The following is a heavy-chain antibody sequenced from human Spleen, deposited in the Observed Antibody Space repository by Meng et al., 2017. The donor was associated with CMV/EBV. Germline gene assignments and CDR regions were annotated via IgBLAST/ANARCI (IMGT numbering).Heavy chain of an antibody. J-gene: IGHJ6*02. V-gene: IGHV4-59*01. Sequence: SETLSLTCTVSGGSISSYYWSWIRQPPGKGLEWIGYIYYSGSTNYNPSLKSRVAISEDTSKNHFSLKLSSVTAADTAVYYCARDRAYGMDVWGQGTTVTVSS. CDR3: ARDRAYGMDV. D-gene: IGHD3-10*01. CDR1: GGSISSYY. CDR2: IYYSGST.